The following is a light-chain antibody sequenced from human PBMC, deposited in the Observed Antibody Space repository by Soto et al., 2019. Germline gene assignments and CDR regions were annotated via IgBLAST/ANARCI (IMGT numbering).Light chain of an antibody. Sequence: SVLTQPASVSGSPGQSITISCTGTSSDVGGYNYVSWYQQHPGKAPKLMIYEVSNRPSGVSNRFSGSKSGNTASLTISWLQAQDEADYYCSSYTISSTFVFGTGTKVTVL. CDR1: SSDVGGYNY. V-gene: IGLV2-14*01. CDR3: SSYTISSTFV. CDR2: EVS. J-gene: IGLJ1*01.